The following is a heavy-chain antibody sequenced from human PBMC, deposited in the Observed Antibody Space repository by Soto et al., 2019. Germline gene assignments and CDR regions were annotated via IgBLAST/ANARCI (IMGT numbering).Heavy chain of an antibody. V-gene: IGHV3-30*18. CDR2: ISFDAANI. D-gene: IGHD6-19*01. CDR3: AKGSPIAVPGS. Sequence: GGSLRLSCGASGFTFSTYGMHWVRQAPGRGLEWVAFISFDAANIYYADSVKGRFTISRDNSKNTLSLQMNSLRTEDAAVYYCAKGSPIAVPGSWGQGTLVTVSS. CDR1: GFTFSTYG. J-gene: IGHJ5*02.